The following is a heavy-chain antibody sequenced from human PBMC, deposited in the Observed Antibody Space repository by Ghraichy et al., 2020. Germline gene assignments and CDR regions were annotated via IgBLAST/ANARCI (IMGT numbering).Heavy chain of an antibody. V-gene: IGHV4-34*01. CDR2: INHSGST. CDR3: ARDPKGDWFDP. CDR1: GGSFSGYY. Sequence: SETLSLTCAVYGGSFSGYYWSWIRQPPGKGLEWIGEINHSGSTNYNPSLKSRVTISVHTSKNQFSLKLSSVTAADTAVYYCARDPKGDWFDPWGQGTLVTVSS. J-gene: IGHJ5*02.